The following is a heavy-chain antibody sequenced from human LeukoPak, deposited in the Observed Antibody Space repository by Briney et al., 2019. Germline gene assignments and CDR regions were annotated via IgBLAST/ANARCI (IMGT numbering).Heavy chain of an antibody. Sequence: ASVKVSCKVSGYTLTELSMHWVRQAPGKGLEWMGGFDPEDGETIYAQKFQGRVTMTEDTSTDTAYMELSSLRSEDTAVYYCATDRNYCGGDCSFDYWGQGTLVTVSS. CDR2: FDPEDGET. J-gene: IGHJ4*02. CDR1: GYTLTELS. CDR3: ATDRNYCGGDCSFDY. V-gene: IGHV1-24*01. D-gene: IGHD2-21*01.